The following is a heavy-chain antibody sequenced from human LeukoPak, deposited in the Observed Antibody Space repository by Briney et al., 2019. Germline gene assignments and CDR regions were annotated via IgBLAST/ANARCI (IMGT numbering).Heavy chain of an antibody. J-gene: IGHJ4*02. CDR3: AKSHSVEVAGTYSTYYFDS. V-gene: IGHV3-23*01. D-gene: IGHD6-19*01. Sequence: GESLRLSCAASGFTFSSFAMSWVRQAPGRGLEWVSSISGSGASTYYADSVKGRFTISRDNSRNTLYLQMSSLRAEDTAVYYCAKSHSVEVAGTYSTYYFDSWGQGTLVTVSS. CDR2: ISGSGAST. CDR1: GFTFSSFA.